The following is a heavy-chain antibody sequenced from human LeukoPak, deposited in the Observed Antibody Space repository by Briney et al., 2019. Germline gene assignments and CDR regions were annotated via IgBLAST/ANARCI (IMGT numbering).Heavy chain of an antibody. CDR2: IHCSGST. V-gene: IGHV4-39*07. Sequence: SETLSLTCTVSGGSISSSSYYWGWIRQPPGKGLEWIASIHCSGSTYYNPSLKSRVTISVDTSKNHFSLKLSSVTAADTAVYYCAGDRGVYSYGQEVYWGQGTLVTVSS. J-gene: IGHJ4*02. CDR3: AGDRGVYSYGQEVY. CDR1: GGSISSSSYY. D-gene: IGHD5-18*01.